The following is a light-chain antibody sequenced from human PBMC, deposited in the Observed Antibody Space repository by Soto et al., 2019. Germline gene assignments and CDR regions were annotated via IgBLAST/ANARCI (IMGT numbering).Light chain of an antibody. Sequence: QSVLTQPASVSGSPGQSITISCTGTSSDVGGYNWVSWYQHHPGKAPQLMIYEVSNRPSGVSTRFSGSKSGNTASLTISGLQAEDEADYYCSSYTGSNTLYVFGTGTKVTVL. V-gene: IGLV2-14*01. J-gene: IGLJ1*01. CDR1: SSDVGGYNW. CDR3: SSYTGSNTLYV. CDR2: EVS.